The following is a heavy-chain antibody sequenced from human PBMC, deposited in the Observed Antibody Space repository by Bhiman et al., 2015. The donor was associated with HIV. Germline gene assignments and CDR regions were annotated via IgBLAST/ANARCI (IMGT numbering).Heavy chain of an antibody. J-gene: IGHJ4*02. V-gene: IGHV3-9*01. CDR2: ISWKSGNI. CDR3: AKDGDSGSYFSMVGIDY. CDR1: GFTFDDYA. D-gene: IGHD1-26*01. Sequence: EVQLVESGGGLVQSGRSLRLSCASSGFTFDDYAMHWVRQAPGKGLEWVSGISWKSGNIGYADSVKGRFTISRDNGKNSLYLQMNSLRAEDTALYYCAKDGDSGSYFSMVGIDYWGQGTLVTVSS.